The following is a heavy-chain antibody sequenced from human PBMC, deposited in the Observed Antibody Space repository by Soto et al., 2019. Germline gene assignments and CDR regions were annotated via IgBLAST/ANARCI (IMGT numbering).Heavy chain of an antibody. CDR1: GGSISSGGYS. V-gene: IGHV4-30-2*01. J-gene: IGHJ6*02. CDR3: ARGIEGWYQGRYYYGMDV. Sequence: TLSLTCAVSGGSISSGGYSWSWIRQPPGKGLEWIGYIYHSGSTYYNPSLKSRVTISVDRSKNQFSLKLSSVTAADTAVYCCARGIEGWYQGRYYYGMDVWGQGTTVTVSS. D-gene: IGHD6-19*01. CDR2: IYHSGST.